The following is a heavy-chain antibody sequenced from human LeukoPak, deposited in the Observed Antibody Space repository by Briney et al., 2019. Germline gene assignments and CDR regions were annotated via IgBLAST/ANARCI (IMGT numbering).Heavy chain of an antibody. J-gene: IGHJ4*02. V-gene: IGHV3-23*01. CDR2: ISGSGGST. CDR3: AKANTDILVVPVAWSDY. D-gene: IGHD2-2*01. CDR1: GFTFSYYG. Sequence: GGSLRLACAASGFTFSYYGMSWARQAPGRWLEWVSGISGSGGSTYYADSVKGRFTISRDNSKNTLYLQMNSLRAEDRAVYYCAKANTDILVVPVAWSDYWGQGTLVTVSS.